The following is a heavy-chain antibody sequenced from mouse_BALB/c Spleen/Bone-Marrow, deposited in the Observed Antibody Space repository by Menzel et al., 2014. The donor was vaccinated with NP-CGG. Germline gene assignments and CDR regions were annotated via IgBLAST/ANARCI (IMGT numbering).Heavy chain of an antibody. J-gene: IGHJ2*01. CDR1: GFTFGSSG. D-gene: IGHD1-1*01. Sequence: DVMLVESGGGLVQPGGSRKLSCAASGFTFGSSGMHWVRQAPEKGLEWVAYISSGSSTIYYTDTVKGRFTISRDNPKNTLFLQMTSLRSEDTAMYYCARRYYGSSFSYFDYWGQGTTLTVSS. V-gene: IGHV5-17*02. CDR2: ISSGSSTI. CDR3: ARRYYGSSFSYFDY.